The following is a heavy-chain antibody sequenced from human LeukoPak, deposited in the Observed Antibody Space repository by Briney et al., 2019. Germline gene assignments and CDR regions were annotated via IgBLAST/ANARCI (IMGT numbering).Heavy chain of an antibody. Sequence: GGSLRLSCTASGFTFSSNWMTWVRQAPGKGLEWVANINEDGGGRYYVDSVKGRCTISRDNARDSVHLEVNNLRAEDTAVYYCATRRCSIAACRASSYRCFDFWGKGTTVIVSS. CDR1: GFTFSSNW. D-gene: IGHD2-2*01. V-gene: IGHV3-7*01. CDR3: ATRRCSIAACRASSYRCFDF. J-gene: IGHJ6*04. CDR2: INEDGGGR.